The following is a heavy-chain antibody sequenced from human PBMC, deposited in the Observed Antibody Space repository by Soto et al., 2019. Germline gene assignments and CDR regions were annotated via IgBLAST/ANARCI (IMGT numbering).Heavy chain of an antibody. J-gene: IGHJ6*02. D-gene: IGHD6-13*01. CDR2: IYYSGST. V-gene: IGHV4-59*01. CDR3: ARVDSSSWYGGVYYYYGMDV. CDR1: GGSFSGYY. Sequence: PSETLSLTCAVYGGSFSGYYWSWIRQPPGKGLEWIGYIYYSGSTNYNPSLKSRVTISVDTSKNQFSLKLSSVTAADTAVYYCARVDSSSWYGGVYYYYGMDVWGQGTTVTVSS.